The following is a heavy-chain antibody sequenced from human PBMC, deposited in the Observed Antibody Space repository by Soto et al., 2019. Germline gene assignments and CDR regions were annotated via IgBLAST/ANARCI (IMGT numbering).Heavy chain of an antibody. Sequence: PSETLSLTCTVSGGSVSSGSYYWSWIRQPPGKRLEWIGYVYYTGSTNYNPSLKSRVTISVDTSKIQFSLKLSSVIAADTAVYYCARDPVPHNYDTGASRDVYWGPGTLDTVSS. CDR3: ARDPVPHNYDTGASRDVY. CDR2: VYYTGST. J-gene: IGHJ4*01. D-gene: IGHD3-22*01. CDR1: GGSVSSGSYY. V-gene: IGHV4-61*01.